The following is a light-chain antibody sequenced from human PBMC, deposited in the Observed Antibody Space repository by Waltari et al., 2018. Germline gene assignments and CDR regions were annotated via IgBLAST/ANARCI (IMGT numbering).Light chain of an antibody. Sequence: EIVLTLSPGTLSLSPGGRATISCMASQSVSRTLAWYQQKPGQAPMLLIYDASIRATGIPDRFSGSGSGTDFSLTISRLEPEDFAVYYCQKYGTRPATFGQGTKVEIK. J-gene: IGKJ1*01. CDR3: QKYGTRPAT. CDR2: DAS. CDR1: QSVSRT. V-gene: IGKV3-20*01.